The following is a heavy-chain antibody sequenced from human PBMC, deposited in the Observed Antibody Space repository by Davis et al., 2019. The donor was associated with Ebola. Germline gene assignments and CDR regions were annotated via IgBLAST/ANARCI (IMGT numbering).Heavy chain of an antibody. D-gene: IGHD6-19*01. J-gene: IGHJ4*02. CDR3: ARDSSGWYVGYFDY. CDR2: ISYDGSNK. V-gene: IGHV3-30-3*01. Sequence: PGGSLRLSCAASGFTFSSYAMHWVRQAPGKGLEWVAVISYDGSNKYYADSVKGRFTISRDNSKNTLYLQMNSLRAEDTAVYYCARDSSGWYVGYFDYWGQGTLVTVSS. CDR1: GFTFSSYA.